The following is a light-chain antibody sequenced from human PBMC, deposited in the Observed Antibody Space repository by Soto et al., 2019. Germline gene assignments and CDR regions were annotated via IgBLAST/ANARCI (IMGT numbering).Light chain of an antibody. CDR1: QSISNY. Sequence: DIQMTQSPSSLSASVGDRVTITCRASQSISNYLNWYQQKPGKAPKLLIYAASSIQSGVPSRFSGSGSGTDFTLAITSLQPEDFATYYCQQTYSAPPLFGQGTKVEIK. CDR2: AAS. J-gene: IGKJ1*01. V-gene: IGKV1-39*01. CDR3: QQTYSAPPL.